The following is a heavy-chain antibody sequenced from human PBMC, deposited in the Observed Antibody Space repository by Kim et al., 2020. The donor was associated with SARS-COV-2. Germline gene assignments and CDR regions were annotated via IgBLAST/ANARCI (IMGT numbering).Heavy chain of an antibody. J-gene: IGHJ5*02. V-gene: IGHV5-51*01. D-gene: IGHD2-2*01. Sequence: PAVQGQVTISADKSTSTAYLQWSSLKASDTAIYYCARRGATSSNNWFDPWGQGTLVTVSS. CDR3: ARRGATSSNNWFDP.